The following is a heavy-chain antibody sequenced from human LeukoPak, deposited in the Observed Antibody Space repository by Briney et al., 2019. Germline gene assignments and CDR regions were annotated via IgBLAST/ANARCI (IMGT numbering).Heavy chain of an antibody. J-gene: IGHJ5*02. CDR1: GFTFSSSA. D-gene: IGHD3-3*01. V-gene: IGHV3-23*01. CDR3: AREIISYDFWSGYYCNWFDP. CDR2: ISNNGGYT. Sequence: GGSLRLSCAASGFTFSSSAMSWVRQAPGKGLEWVSAISNNGGYTYYADSVQGRFTISRDNSKSTLCLQMNSLRAEDTAVYYCAREIISYDFWSGYYCNWFDPWGQGTLVTVSS.